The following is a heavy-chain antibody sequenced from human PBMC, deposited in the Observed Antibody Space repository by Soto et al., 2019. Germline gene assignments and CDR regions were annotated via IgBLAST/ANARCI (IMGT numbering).Heavy chain of an antibody. CDR3: ARLYGGNSGMDG. Sequence: GESLKISCKGSGYSFTSYWVTWVRQMPGKGLEWMGRIDPSDSYTNYNPPFQGHVTISVDKSISTAYLQWSSLKASDTAMYYCARLYGGNSGMDGRAQGTTDTVSS. CDR2: IDPSDSYT. CDR1: GYSFTSYW. V-gene: IGHV5-10-1*01. D-gene: IGHD4-17*01. J-gene: IGHJ6*02.